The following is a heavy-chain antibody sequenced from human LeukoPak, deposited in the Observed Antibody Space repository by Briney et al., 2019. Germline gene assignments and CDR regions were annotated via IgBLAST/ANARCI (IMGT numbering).Heavy chain of an antibody. V-gene: IGHV3-7*01. Sequence: GGFLRLSCAASGFPFSVYWMTWVRQAPGKGLEWVADISHDGTEFYADSVKGRFTISRDNAETSLGLQMNSLRADDTAVYYCARDKTTAHVFDVWGQEAMVTVSS. CDR3: ARDKTTAHVFDV. D-gene: IGHD1-14*01. CDR1: GFPFSVYW. J-gene: IGHJ3*01. CDR2: ISHDGTE.